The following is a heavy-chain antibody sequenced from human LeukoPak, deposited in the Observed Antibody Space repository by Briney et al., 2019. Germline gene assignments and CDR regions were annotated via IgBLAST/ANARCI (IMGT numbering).Heavy chain of an antibody. CDR1: GGSLSTYY. D-gene: IGHD3-10*01. CDR3: ARGGGEEFGEYDVFDY. V-gene: IGHV4-59*12. CDR2: IYHSGRT. J-gene: IGHJ4*02. Sequence: SETLSLTCTVSGGSLSTYYWSWIRQPPGKGLEWIGYIYHSGRTYYNPSLKSRVTISIDRSKNQFSLRLSSVTAADTAVYYCARGGGEEFGEYDVFDYWGQGTLVTVSS.